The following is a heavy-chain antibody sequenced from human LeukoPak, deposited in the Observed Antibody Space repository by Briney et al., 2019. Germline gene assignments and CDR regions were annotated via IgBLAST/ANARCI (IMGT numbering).Heavy chain of an antibody. CDR2: IYYSGST. CDR1: GGSISSYY. J-gene: IGHJ3*02. D-gene: IGHD3-3*01. CDR3: ARGSRYDFWSGYYTDTTASDAFDI. V-gene: IGHV4-59*01. Sequence: SETLSLTCTVSGGSISSYYWSWIRQPPGKGLEWIGYIYYSGSTNYNPSLKSRVTISVDTSKNQFSLKLSSVTAADTAVYYCARGSRYDFWSGYYTDTTASDAFDIRGQGTMVTVSS.